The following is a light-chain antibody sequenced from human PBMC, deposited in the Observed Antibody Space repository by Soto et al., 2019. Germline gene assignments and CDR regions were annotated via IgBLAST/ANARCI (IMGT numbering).Light chain of an antibody. Sequence: QSALTQPASVSGSPGQSIAISCTGTSSDVGSYNLVSWYQQHPGKAPKLMIYEVSKRPSGVSDRFSGCKSGNTASLTISGLQAEDEADYYCFSYAGSPDVFGTGTKLTVL. V-gene: IGLV2-23*02. CDR3: FSYAGSPDV. J-gene: IGLJ1*01. CDR1: SSDVGSYNL. CDR2: EVS.